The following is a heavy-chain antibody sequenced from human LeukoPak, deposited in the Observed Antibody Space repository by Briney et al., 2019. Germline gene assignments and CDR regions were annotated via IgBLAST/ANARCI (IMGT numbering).Heavy chain of an antibody. J-gene: IGHJ4*02. D-gene: IGHD5-18*01. V-gene: IGHV5-51*01. CDR2: IYPRDSDT. Sequence: GESLQISCKTSGYSFTSYWIGWVRQTPGTGLEWLGIIYPRDSDTRYSPSFQGQVTISADKSNNTAYLQWSSLMASDTALYYCARHGQFSYAIDYWGQGTLVTVSS. CDR3: ARHGQFSYAIDY. CDR1: GYSFTSYW.